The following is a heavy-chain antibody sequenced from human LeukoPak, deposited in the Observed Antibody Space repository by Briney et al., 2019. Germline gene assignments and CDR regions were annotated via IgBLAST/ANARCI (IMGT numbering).Heavy chain of an antibody. Sequence: SETLSLTCTVSGGSISGYYLSWLRQSPEKGLEWIGYIYDSGTTNYNPSLKSRVLMSVDTSKTQVSLKVKSVTAADTAVYYCARGWDTGYGYYGMDVWGQGTTVTVSS. CDR3: ARGWDTGYGYYGMDV. J-gene: IGHJ6*02. CDR1: GGSISGYY. CDR2: IYDSGTT. D-gene: IGHD5-18*01. V-gene: IGHV4-59*01.